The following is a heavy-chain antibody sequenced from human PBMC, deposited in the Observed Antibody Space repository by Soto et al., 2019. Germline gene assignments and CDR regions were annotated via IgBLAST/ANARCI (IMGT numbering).Heavy chain of an antibody. J-gene: IGHJ6*02. CDR1: GFTFSSYW. V-gene: IGHV3-7*03. Sequence: PGGSLRLSCAASGFTFSSYWMSWVRQAPGKGLEWVANIKQDGSEKYYVDSVKGRFTISRDNAKNSLYLQMNSLRAEDTAVYYCARGSGLLWFGELLHYYYGMDVWGQGTTVTVSS. CDR2: IKQDGSEK. CDR3: ARGSGLLWFGELLHYYYGMDV. D-gene: IGHD3-10*01.